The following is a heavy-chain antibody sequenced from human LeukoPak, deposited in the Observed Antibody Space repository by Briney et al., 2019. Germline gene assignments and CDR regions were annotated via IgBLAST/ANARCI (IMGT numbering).Heavy chain of an antibody. CDR2: INPNSGGT. CDR3: ARDRGGDCYV. D-gene: IGHD2-21*01. V-gene: IGHV1-2*02. J-gene: IGHJ4*02. Sequence: ASVKVSCKASGYTFTGYYMHWVRQAPRQGLEWMGWINPNSGGTHYAQKFQGRVTMTRHTSISTAYMEVSRLRVDDTAVYYCARDRGGDCYVWGQGTLVTVSS. CDR1: GYTFTGYY.